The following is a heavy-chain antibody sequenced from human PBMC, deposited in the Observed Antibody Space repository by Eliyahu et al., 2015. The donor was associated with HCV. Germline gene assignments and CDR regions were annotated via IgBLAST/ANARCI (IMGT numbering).Heavy chain of an antibody. CDR2: IWSAGDP. V-gene: IGHV3-13*05. Sequence: EVQLVESGGGLVQPGGVPETLLCSLWIXTFSSYDMHWVRQATGKGLELGPAIWSAGDPYYPGSVKGRFTISRENAKNSLYLQMNSLRAGDTAVYYCARGRIAAAGRQRNWYFDLWGRGTLVTVSS. CDR3: ARGRIAAAGRQRNWYFDL. J-gene: IGHJ2*01. CDR1: IXTFSSYD. D-gene: IGHD6-13*01.